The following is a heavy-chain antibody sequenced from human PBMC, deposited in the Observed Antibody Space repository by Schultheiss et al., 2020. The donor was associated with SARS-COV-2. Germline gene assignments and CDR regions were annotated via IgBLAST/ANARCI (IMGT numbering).Heavy chain of an antibody. CDR1: GFTFSING. J-gene: IGHJ6*02. V-gene: IGHV3-33*05. CDR2: ISYDGSNK. D-gene: IGHD3-3*01. CDR3: ARDRIFGVVRYYYYGMDV. Sequence: GGSLRLSCAASGFTFSINGMQWVRQAPGKGLEWVAVISYDGSNKYYADSVKGRFTISRDNFKNTLYLQMNSLRAEDTAVYYCARDRIFGVVRYYYYGMDVWGQGTTVTVSS.